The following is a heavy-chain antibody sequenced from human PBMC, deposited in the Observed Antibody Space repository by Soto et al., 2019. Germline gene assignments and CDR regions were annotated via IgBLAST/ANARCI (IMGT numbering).Heavy chain of an antibody. CDR2: IRSKANSYAT. CDR1: GFTFSGSA. J-gene: IGHJ6*02. Sequence: EVQLVESGGGLVQPGGSLKLSCAASGFTFSGSAMHWVRQASEKGLEWVGRIRSKANSYATAYAASVKGRFTISRDDSKNTAYLQMNSLKTEDTAVYYCGSDTGMAYYGVDVWGQGTTVTVSS. D-gene: IGHD5-18*01. V-gene: IGHV3-73*01. CDR3: GSDTGMAYYGVDV.